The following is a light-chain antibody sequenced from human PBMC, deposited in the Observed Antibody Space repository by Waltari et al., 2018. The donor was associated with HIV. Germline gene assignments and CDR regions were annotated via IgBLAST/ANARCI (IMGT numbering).Light chain of an antibody. J-gene: IGLJ1*01. CDR1: SSNIGAGYH. CDR2: GNS. CDR3: QAHDSSLSGYV. Sequence: QSVLPQPPSVSGAPASRVTISCTGSSSNIGAGYHVRFYQQLPDTATKLLIYGNSNRPSGVPDRFSGSKSGTSASLAITGLQAEDEADYHCQAHDSSLSGYVFGTGTKVTVL. V-gene: IGLV1-40*01.